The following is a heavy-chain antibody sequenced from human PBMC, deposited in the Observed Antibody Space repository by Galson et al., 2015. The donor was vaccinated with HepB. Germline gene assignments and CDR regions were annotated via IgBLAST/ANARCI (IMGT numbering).Heavy chain of an antibody. CDR3: AREREVRGVIIEDKGSYGMDV. J-gene: IGHJ6*02. Sequence: SLRLSCAASGFTFSSYAMHWVRQAPGKGLEWVAVISYDGSNKYYADSVKGRFTISRDNSKNTLYLQMNSLRAEDTAVYYCAREREVRGVIIEDKGSYGMDVWGQGTTVTVSS. D-gene: IGHD3-10*01. V-gene: IGHV3-30-3*01. CDR2: ISYDGSNK. CDR1: GFTFSSYA.